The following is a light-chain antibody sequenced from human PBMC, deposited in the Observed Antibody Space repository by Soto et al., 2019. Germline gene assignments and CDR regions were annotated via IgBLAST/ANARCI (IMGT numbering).Light chain of an antibody. J-gene: IGKJ2*01. V-gene: IGKV3-11*01. CDR2: DTS. CDR1: QSVSSY. CDR3: QQYGSSLYT. Sequence: EIVLTQSPATLSLSPGERATLSCRVSQSVSSYFAWYQQKPGQPPRLLIYDTSNRATGIPARFSGSGSGTDFTLTISSLEPEDFAVYYCQQYGSSLYTFGQGTKLEIK.